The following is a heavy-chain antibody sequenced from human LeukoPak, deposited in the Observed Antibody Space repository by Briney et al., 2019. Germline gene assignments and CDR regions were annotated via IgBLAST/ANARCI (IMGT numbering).Heavy chain of an antibody. J-gene: IGHJ4*02. CDR2: ISSSSGTI. D-gene: IGHD3-10*01. CDR3: ACVTMVRGVII. CDR1: GFTFSSYG. Sequence: GGSLRLSCAASGFTFSSYGMNWVRQAPGKGLEWVSYISSSSGTIYYADSVKGRFTISRDNAKNSLYLQMNSLRADDTAIYYCACVTMVRGVIIWGQGALVTVSS. V-gene: IGHV3-48*04.